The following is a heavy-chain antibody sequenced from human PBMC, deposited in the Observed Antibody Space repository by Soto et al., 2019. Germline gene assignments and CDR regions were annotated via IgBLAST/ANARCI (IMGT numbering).Heavy chain of an antibody. V-gene: IGHV1-69*06. CDR2: VIPIFGTP. J-gene: IGHJ4*02. D-gene: IGHD2-15*01. CDR3: AKIRWTISLQEEDAI. Sequence: QVQLVQSGAEVKKPGSSVKVSCKSSGGTFGSYAISWVRQAPGQGLEWMGGVIPIFGTPHYAQKFHGRVTITADIPTSPAYLEMSSLKSEDTAVYYCAKIRWTISLQEEDAIWGQGTLVTVSS. CDR1: GGTFGSYA.